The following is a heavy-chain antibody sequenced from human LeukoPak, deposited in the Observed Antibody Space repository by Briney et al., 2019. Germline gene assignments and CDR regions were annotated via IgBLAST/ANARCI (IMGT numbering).Heavy chain of an antibody. CDR3: ARGEYGGNSAGGWFDP. J-gene: IGHJ5*02. V-gene: IGHV4-4*02. CDR2: IYHSGST. D-gene: IGHD4-23*01. CDR1: GGSISSSNW. Sequence: PSETLSLTCAVSGGSISSSNWWSWVRQPPGKGLEWIGEIYHSGSTNCNPSLKSRVTISVDKSKNQFSLKLSSVTAADTAVYYCARGEYGGNSAGGWFDPWGQGTLVTVSS.